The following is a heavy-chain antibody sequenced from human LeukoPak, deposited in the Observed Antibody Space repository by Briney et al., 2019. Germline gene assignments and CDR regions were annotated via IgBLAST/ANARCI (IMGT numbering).Heavy chain of an antibody. V-gene: IGHV4-59*08. CDR2: IYYSGST. CDR3: ARSSGWGMSDY. D-gene: IGHD6-19*01. CDR1: GGSISSYY. J-gene: IGHJ4*02. Sequence: SETLSLTCTVSGGSISSYYWSWIRQPPGKGLEWIGYIYYSGSTNYNPSLKSRVTISVDTSKNQFSLKLTSVTAADTAVYYCARSSGWGMSDYWGQGTLVTVSS.